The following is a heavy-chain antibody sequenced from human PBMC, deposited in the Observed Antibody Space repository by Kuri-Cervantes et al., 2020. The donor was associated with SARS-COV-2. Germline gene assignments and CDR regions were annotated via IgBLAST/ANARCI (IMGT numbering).Heavy chain of an antibody. CDR3: ARLLYGALNGGAPRFDP. D-gene: IGHD4-17*01. J-gene: IGHJ5*02. V-gene: IGHV1-69*13. CDR1: GGTFSSYA. Sequence: SVTVSCKASGGTFSSYAISWVRQAPGQGLEWTGRIIPIFGTANYEQKFQGRVTITADESTSTAYMELSSLRSEDTAVYYCARLLYGALNGGAPRFDPWGQGTLVTVSS. CDR2: IIPIFGTA.